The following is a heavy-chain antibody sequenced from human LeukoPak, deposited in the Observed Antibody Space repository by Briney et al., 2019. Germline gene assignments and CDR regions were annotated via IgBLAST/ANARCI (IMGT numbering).Heavy chain of an antibody. J-gene: IGHJ4*02. V-gene: IGHV4-4*07. CDR1: GGSINGYF. D-gene: IGHD1-14*01. Sequence: SETLSLTCTVSGGSINGYFCTWLRQSAGAGLECIGRIHTSGTTYYNPSFKSRVSMSVDTSNNKFSLRLNSVSAADTAVYYCARDPAGHGRYFDYWGQGTLVTVSS. CDR3: ARDPAGHGRYFDY. CDR2: IHTSGTT.